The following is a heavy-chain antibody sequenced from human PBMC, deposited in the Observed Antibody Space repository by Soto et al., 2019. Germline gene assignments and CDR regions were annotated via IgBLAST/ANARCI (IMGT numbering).Heavy chain of an antibody. CDR2: IWYSGNT. D-gene: IGHD2-15*01. Sequence: QLHLQESGPGLVEPSETLSLTCTVSGVSITSSSSYWAWIRQPPGKGLEWIGTIWYSGNTYYNPSLTGRVIISRDTSRSQFSLELTSATAADTAIYYCARALPSSGQDYFDYWGQGTQVTVSS. J-gene: IGHJ4*02. CDR1: GVSITSSSSY. V-gene: IGHV4-39*01. CDR3: ARALPSSGQDYFDY.